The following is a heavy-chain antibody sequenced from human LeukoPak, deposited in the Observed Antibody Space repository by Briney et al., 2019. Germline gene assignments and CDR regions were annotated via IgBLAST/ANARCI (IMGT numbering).Heavy chain of an antibody. Sequence: GGSLRLSCAASGFTFSSYSMNWVRQAPGKGLEWVSYISSSSSTMYYADSVKGRFTISRDNAKNSLYLQMNSLRAEDTAVYYCARDGYGDFVDYWGQGTLVTVSS. CDR1: GFTFSSYS. CDR2: ISSSSSTM. V-gene: IGHV3-48*01. J-gene: IGHJ4*02. CDR3: ARDGYGDFVDY. D-gene: IGHD4-17*01.